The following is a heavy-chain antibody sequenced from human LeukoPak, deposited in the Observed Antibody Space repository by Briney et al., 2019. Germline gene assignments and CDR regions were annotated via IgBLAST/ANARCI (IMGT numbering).Heavy chain of an antibody. CDR2: IHSSGSP. Sequence: TSQTLSLTCSVSLDSITSNFCRWGRHPPGKCLDWIGEIHSSGSPNYNPSLQSRVTISIDRSRNQLVLELSSVTAADTAVYYCAREILGGFNPGAYWGQGILVTVSS. D-gene: IGHD1-14*01. V-gene: IGHV4/OR15-8*01. CDR1: LDSITSNF. CDR3: AREILGGFNPGAY. J-gene: IGHJ4*02.